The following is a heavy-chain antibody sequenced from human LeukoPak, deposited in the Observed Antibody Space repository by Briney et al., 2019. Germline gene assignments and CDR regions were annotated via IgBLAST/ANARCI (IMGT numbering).Heavy chain of an antibody. CDR3: ARDSEMVYAFYYYGMDV. V-gene: IGHV3-11*04. J-gene: IGHJ6*02. Sequence: KPGGSLTLSCAVSGFTLSDYYMSWIRPAPGKGLEWVSYISNSGSTIYYADSVKGRFTISRDNAKNSLYLQMNSLRAEDPAVYYCARDSEMVYAFYYYGMDVWGQGTTVTVSS. CDR1: GFTLSDYY. CDR2: ISNSGSTI. D-gene: IGHD2-8*01.